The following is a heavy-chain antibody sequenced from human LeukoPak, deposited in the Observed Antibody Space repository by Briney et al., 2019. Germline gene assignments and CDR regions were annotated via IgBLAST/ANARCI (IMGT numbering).Heavy chain of an antibody. CDR3: AKDSLYGDYTTYFDY. Sequence: GGSLRLSCAASGFTVSSNYMSWVRQAPGKEMEWVSVIYSGGSTYYADSVKGRFTISRDNSKNTLYLQMNSLRAEDTAVYYCAKDSLYGDYTTYFDYWGQGTLVTVSS. D-gene: IGHD4-17*01. CDR1: GFTVSSNY. CDR2: IYSGGST. V-gene: IGHV3-66*02. J-gene: IGHJ4*02.